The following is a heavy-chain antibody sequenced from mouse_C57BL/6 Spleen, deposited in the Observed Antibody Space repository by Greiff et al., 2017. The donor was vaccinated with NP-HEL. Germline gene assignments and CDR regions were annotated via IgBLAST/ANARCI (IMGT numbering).Heavy chain of an antibody. CDR2: IDPETGGT. CDR3: TRSHYYGSSYWYFDV. D-gene: IGHD1-1*01. J-gene: IGHJ1*03. CDR1: GYTFTDYE. Sequence: VQLKQSGAELVRPGASVTLSCKASGYTFTDYEMHWVKQTPVHGLEWIGAIDPETGGTAYNQKFKGKAILTADKSSSTAYMERRSLTSEDSAVYYCTRSHYYGSSYWYFDVWGTGTTVTVSS. V-gene: IGHV1-15*01.